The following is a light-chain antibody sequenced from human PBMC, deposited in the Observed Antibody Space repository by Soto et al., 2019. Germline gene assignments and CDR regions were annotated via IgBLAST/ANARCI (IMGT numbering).Light chain of an antibody. V-gene: IGKV3-15*01. J-gene: IGKJ1*01. CDR1: QSISNN. CDR2: GAS. Sequence: EMVIMQSPATLSVSPGERATLSCRTSQSISNNLAWYQQKPGQAPRLLMSGASSRATGVPARFSGSGSGTEFTLTISSLQSEDFALYYCQQYNNWPWTFGQGTKWIS. CDR3: QQYNNWPWT.